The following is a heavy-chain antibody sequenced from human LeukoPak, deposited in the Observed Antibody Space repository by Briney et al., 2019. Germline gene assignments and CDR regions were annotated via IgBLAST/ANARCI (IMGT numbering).Heavy chain of an antibody. CDR3: TRDQT. V-gene: IGHV3-7*01. J-gene: IGHJ5*02. CDR2: IKYDGSEK. Sequence: GGSLRLSCAASGFTFSNYWMSWVRQAPGKGLEWLAHIKYDGSEKYYVDSVKGRFTISRDNAKNSLYLQMNSLRAEDTAVYYCTRDQTWGQGNLVTVSS. CDR1: GFTFSNYW.